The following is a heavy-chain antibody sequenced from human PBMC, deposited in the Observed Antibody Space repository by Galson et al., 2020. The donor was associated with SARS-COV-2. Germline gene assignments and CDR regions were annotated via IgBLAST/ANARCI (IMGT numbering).Heavy chain of an antibody. CDR2: INPNSGGT. CDR1: GYTFTGYY. D-gene: IGHD3-22*01. Sequence: ASVKVSCKASGYTFTGYYMHWVRQAPGQGLEWMGWINPNSGGTHYAQKFQGRVTVTRDTSISTAYMELSRLRPDDTAVYYCARTTYDSSGYDAFDIWGQGTMVTVSS. CDR3: ARTTYDSSGYDAFDI. J-gene: IGHJ3*02. V-gene: IGHV1-2*02.